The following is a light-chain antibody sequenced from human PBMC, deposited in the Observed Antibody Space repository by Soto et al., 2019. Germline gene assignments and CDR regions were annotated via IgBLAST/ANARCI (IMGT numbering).Light chain of an antibody. CDR2: AAS. J-gene: IGKJ2*01. Sequence: GDSVTITCRASQGISRYLAWYQQKPGRAPQLLISAASTLQSGVPSRFSGSGSGTEFTLTISSLQPDDFATYYCQQYNNYPYTFGQGTKVDIK. CDR1: QGISRY. V-gene: IGKV1-9*01. CDR3: QQYNNYPYT.